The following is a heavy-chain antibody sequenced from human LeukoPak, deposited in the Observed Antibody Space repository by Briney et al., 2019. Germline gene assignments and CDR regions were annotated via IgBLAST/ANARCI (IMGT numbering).Heavy chain of an antibody. CDR1: GYTFTSCA. V-gene: IGHV1-3*01. CDR2: INAGNGNR. D-gene: IGHD4-17*01. CDR3: ARERGGELGRAWFDP. J-gene: IGHJ5*02. Sequence: GASVKVCCKASGYTFTSCAMHWVRPAPGQRLAWMRWINAGNGNRKYSQKFQGRVTITRDTSTSTAYMERSSLRSEDTAVYYCARERGGELGRAWFDPWGQGTLVTVSS.